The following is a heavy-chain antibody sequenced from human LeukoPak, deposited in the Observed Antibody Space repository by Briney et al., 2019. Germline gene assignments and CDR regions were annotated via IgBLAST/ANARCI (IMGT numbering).Heavy chain of an antibody. CDR3: AKEAPGSYRYRYYFDY. Sequence: GGSLRLSCAASGFTFSSYGMHWVRQAPGKGLEWVAVISYDGSNKYYADSVKGRFTISRDNSKNTLYLQMNSLRAEDTAVYYCAKEAPGSYRYRYYFDYWGQGTLVTVSS. D-gene: IGHD3-16*02. CDR2: ISYDGSNK. J-gene: IGHJ4*02. CDR1: GFTFSSYG. V-gene: IGHV3-30*18.